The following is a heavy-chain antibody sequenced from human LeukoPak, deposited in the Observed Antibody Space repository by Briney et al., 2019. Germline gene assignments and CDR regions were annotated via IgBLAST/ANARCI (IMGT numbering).Heavy chain of an antibody. CDR3: AIDQGGYDESSTMVY. D-gene: IGHD3-22*01. J-gene: IGHJ4*02. V-gene: IGHV3-9*01. Sequence: PGRSLTRYCSASGFTFDDFAMLWLRQAPGQGRVWGSGIRWNSGSIGYAASVKGRFTISRDNAKNSLYLQINSLRAEDTTLYYCAIDQGGYDESSTMVYWGRGTLVTVSS. CDR2: IRWNSGSI. CDR1: GFTFDDFA.